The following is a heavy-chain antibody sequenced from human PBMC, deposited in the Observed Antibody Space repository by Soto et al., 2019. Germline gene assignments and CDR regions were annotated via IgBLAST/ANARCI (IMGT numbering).Heavy chain of an antibody. CDR2: ISSSSSTI. CDR3: ARWGPLLSSRWFFDL. CDR1: GFTFSSYS. Sequence: PGGSLRLSCAASGFTFSSYSMNWVRQAPGKGLEWVSYISSSSSTIYYADSVKGRFTISRDNAKNSLYLQMNSLRAEDTAVYYCARWGPLLSSRWFFDLWGRGTLVIVSS. J-gene: IGHJ2*01. V-gene: IGHV3-48*01. D-gene: IGHD2-21*01.